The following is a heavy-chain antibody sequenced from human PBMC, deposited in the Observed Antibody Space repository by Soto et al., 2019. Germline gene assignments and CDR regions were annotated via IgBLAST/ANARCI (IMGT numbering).Heavy chain of an antibody. D-gene: IGHD3-22*01. CDR3: AREIRSSGYYYGSSGWFDP. CDR1: GGSISSGDYY. V-gene: IGHV4-30-4*01. CDR2: IYYSGST. J-gene: IGHJ5*02. Sequence: ASETLSLTCTVSGGSISSGDYYWSWIRQPPGKGPEWIGYIYYSGSTYYNPPLKSRVTISVDTSKNQFSLKLSSVTAADTAVYYCAREIRSSGYYYGSSGWFDPWGQGTLVTVSS.